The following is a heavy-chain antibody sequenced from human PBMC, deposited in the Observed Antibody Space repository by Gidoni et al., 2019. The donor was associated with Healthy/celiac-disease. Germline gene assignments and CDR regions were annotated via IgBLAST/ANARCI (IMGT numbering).Heavy chain of an antibody. CDR1: GFTFSSHS. CDR2: ISSSSSTI. Sequence: EVQLVESGGGLVQPGGSLRLSCAASGFTFSSHSMSWVRQAPGKGLEWVSYISSSSSTIYYADSVKGRFTISRDNAKNSLYLQMNSLRAEDTAVYYCARDLYSSSSTWGQGTLVTVSS. J-gene: IGHJ5*02. CDR3: ARDLYSSSST. V-gene: IGHV3-48*01. D-gene: IGHD6-6*01.